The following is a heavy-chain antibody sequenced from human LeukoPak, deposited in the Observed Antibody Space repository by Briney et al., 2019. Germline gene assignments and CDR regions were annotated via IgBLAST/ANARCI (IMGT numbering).Heavy chain of an antibody. Sequence: ASVTVSCKASGYTVTSYYMHWVRQAPGQGLEWMAILNPSGGSSNYAQKFQGRATLTRATSTGTVYMELSSLRFEDTAVYYCASVYKHGMDVWGQGTTVIVSS. CDR1: GYTVTSYY. D-gene: IGHD5-24*01. V-gene: IGHV1-46*01. CDR3: ASVYKHGMDV. CDR2: LNPSGGSS. J-gene: IGHJ6*02.